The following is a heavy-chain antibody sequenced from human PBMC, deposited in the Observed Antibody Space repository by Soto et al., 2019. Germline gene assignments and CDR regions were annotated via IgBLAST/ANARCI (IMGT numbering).Heavy chain of an antibody. CDR3: ARDSGSYYDRVDAFDIWGRIGLPEFDY. J-gene: IGHJ4*02. D-gene: IGHD1-26*01. CDR2: IYYSGST. V-gene: IGHV4-59*01. Sequence: SETLSLTCTVSGGSISSYYWSWIRQPPGKGLESIGYIYYSGSTNYNPSLKSRVTISVDTSKNQFSLKLSSVTAADTAVYYCARDSGSYYDRVDAFDIWGRIGLPEFDYWGQGTLVTVYS. CDR1: GGSISSYY.